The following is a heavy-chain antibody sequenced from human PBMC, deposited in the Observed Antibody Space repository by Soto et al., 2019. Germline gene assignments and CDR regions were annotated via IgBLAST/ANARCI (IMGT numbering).Heavy chain of an antibody. CDR2: INPNSGGT. V-gene: IGHV1-2*04. Sequence: GASVKVSCKASGYTFTGYYMHWVRQAPGQGLEWMGWINPNSGGTNYAQKFQGWVTMTRDTSISTAYMELSRLRSDDTAVYYCARGGLIAARRPYYYYGMDVRGPGTKVTV. J-gene: IGHJ6*02. CDR3: ARGGLIAARRPYYYYGMDV. D-gene: IGHD6-6*01. CDR1: GYTFTGYY.